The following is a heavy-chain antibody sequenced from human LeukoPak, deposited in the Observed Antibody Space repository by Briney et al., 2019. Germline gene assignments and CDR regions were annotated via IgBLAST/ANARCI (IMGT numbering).Heavy chain of an antibody. Sequence: PSETLSLTCTVSGGSISTYSWNWIRQPPGKGLEWIGYIYNSGSTNYNPSLKSRVSMSVDTSKNQFSLKLNSVTAADTAVYYCARVLKVVAATDAFGIWGQGTTVTVSS. CDR2: IYNSGST. CDR3: ARVLKVVAATDAFGI. V-gene: IGHV4-59*01. J-gene: IGHJ3*02. CDR1: GGSISTYS. D-gene: IGHD2-15*01.